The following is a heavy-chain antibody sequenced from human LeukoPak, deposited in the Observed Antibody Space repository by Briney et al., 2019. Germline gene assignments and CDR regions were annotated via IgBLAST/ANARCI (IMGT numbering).Heavy chain of an antibody. CDR3: ARVGRGSGLNWYFDL. CDR2: INPNSGGT. V-gene: IGHV1-2*02. CDR1: GYIFTGYY. D-gene: IGHD3-10*01. J-gene: IGHJ2*01. Sequence: ASVKVSCKASGYIFTGYYMHWVRQAPGQGLEWMGWINPNSGGTNYAQKFQGRVTMTRDTSISTAYMELSRLRSDDTAVYYCARVGRGSGLNWYFDLWGRGTLVTVSS.